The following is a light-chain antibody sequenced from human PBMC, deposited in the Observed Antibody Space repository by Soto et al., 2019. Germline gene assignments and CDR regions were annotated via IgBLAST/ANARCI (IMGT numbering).Light chain of an antibody. J-gene: IGKJ5*01. CDR3: QQRSNWQVT. V-gene: IGKV3-11*01. Sequence: EILFTQSPVTLSLSPGERVTLSCRASQSVSSSLAWYQQTPGKPPRILIYDASNRATGIPARFSGMWSGTDCTLPVSSLEPEDFEVYYCQQRSNWQVTFGQGTRLEIK. CDR1: QSVSSS. CDR2: DAS.